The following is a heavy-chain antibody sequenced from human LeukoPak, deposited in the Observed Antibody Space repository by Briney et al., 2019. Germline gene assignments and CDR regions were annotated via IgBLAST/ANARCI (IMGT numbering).Heavy chain of an antibody. Sequence: SETLSLTCTVSGGSISSYYWSWIRQPAGKGLEWIGRIYTSGSTNYNPSLKSRVTMSVDTSKNQFSLKLSSVTAADTAVYYCARDLPRYQLQPVEAFDIWGQGTMVTVSS. CDR2: IYTSGST. V-gene: IGHV4-4*07. CDR3: ARDLPRYQLQPVEAFDI. D-gene: IGHD2-2*01. J-gene: IGHJ3*02. CDR1: GGSISSYY.